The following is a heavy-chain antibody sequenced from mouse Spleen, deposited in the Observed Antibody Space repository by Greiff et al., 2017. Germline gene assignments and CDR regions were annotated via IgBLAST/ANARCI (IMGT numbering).Heavy chain of an antibody. V-gene: IGHV5-9-3*01. CDR3: ARQGSDVDYWYFDV. Sequence: EVQLVESGGGLVKPGGSLKLSCAASGFTFSSYAMSWVRQTPEKRLEWVATISSGGSYTYYPDSVKGRFTISRDNAKNTLYLQMSSLRSEDTAMYYCARQGSDVDYWYFDVWGAGTTVTVSS. J-gene: IGHJ1*01. CDR1: GFTFSSYA. CDR2: ISSGGSYT.